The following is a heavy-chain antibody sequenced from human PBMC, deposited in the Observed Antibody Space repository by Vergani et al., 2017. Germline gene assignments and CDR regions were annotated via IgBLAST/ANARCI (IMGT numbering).Heavy chain of an antibody. J-gene: IGHJ4*02. V-gene: IGHV3-48*01. CDR2: ISSTSSTI. CDR3: ARDRYDSSGYYRDC. D-gene: IGHD3-22*01. CDR1: GFTFSSYS. Sequence: EVQLVESGGGLVQPGGSLRLSCAAPGFTFSSYSMNWVRQAPGKGLEWVSYISSTSSTIYYADSVKGRFTISRDNAKNSLYVQMNSLRAEDTAVYYCARDRYDSSGYYRDCWGQGTLVTVSS.